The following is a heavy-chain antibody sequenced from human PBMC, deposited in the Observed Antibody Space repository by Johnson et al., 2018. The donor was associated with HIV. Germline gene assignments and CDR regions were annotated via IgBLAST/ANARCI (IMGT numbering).Heavy chain of an antibody. CDR2: IYSGGST. V-gene: IGHV3-53*01. D-gene: IGHD2-2*01. J-gene: IGHJ3*01. CDR3: ARDGGHYCSSTGCWNKHAFDV. Sequence: VQLVESGGGLIQPGGSLRLSCAASGFTVSSNYMSWVRQAPGKGLEWVSVIYSGGSTYYADSVKGRFTISRDNSKTTLYLQMNSLRAEDTAVYYCARDGGHYCSSTGCWNKHAFDVWGQGTMVTVSS. CDR1: GFTVSSNY.